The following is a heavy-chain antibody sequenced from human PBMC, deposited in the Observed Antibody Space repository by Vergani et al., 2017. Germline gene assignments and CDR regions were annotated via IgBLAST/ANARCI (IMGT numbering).Heavy chain of an antibody. CDR3: ARVAKRWLQLLGWFDP. V-gene: IGHV1-2*02. CDR1: GYTFTGYY. J-gene: IGHJ5*02. Sequence: QVQLVQSGAEVKKPGASVKVSCKASGYTFTGYYMHWVRQAPGQGLEWMGWINPNSGGTNFAQKFQGRVTITADESTSTAYMELSSLRSEDTAVYYCARVAKRWLQLLGWFDPWGQGTLVTVSS. CDR2: INPNSGGT. D-gene: IGHD5-24*01.